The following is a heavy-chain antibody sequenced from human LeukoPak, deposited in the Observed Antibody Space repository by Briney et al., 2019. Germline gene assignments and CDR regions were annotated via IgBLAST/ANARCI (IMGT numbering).Heavy chain of an antibody. CDR2: IYYSGST. J-gene: IGHJ1*01. Sequence: SETLSLTCTVSGGSICNYYWSWIRHPPGKGLEWIGYIYYSGSTYYNPSLRSRVTISVDTSKNQFSLNLNSVTAADTAVYYCARALSGTYGLFQHWGQGTLVTVSS. CDR1: GGSICNYY. D-gene: IGHD1-26*01. CDR3: ARALSGTYGLFQH. V-gene: IGHV4-59*01.